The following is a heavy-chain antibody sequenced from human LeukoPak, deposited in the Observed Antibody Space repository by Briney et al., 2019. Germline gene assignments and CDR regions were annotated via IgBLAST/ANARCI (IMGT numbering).Heavy chain of an antibody. CDR1: GVSISSGGFY. J-gene: IGHJ5*02. V-gene: IGHV4-31*03. CDR2: IYYSGST. CDR3: ARGSDFWSGP. D-gene: IGHD3-3*01. Sequence: SETLPLTCTVSGVSISSGGFYCSWLRQHPGKGLEWIGYIYYSGSTYYNPSLESRVTISVDTSKNQFSLKLRSVTAADTAVYYCARGSDFWSGPWGQGTLVTVS.